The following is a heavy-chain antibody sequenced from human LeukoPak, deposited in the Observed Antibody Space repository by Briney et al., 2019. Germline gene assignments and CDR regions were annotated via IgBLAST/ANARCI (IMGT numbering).Heavy chain of an antibody. CDR1: GGTLSSYA. V-gene: IGHV1-18*01. D-gene: IGHD2-2*01. J-gene: IGHJ5*02. Sequence: ASVKVSCKASGGTLSSYAISWVRQAPGQGLEWMGWISAYNGNTNYAQKLQGRVTMTTDTSTSTAYMELRSLRSDDTAVYYCARDGTLYCSSTSCYVVPFDPWGQGTLVTVSS. CDR3: ARDGTLYCSSTSCYVVPFDP. CDR2: ISAYNGNT.